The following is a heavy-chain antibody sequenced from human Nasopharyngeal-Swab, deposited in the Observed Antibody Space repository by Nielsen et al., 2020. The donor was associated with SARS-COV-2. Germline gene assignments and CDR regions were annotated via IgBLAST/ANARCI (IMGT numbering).Heavy chain of an antibody. D-gene: IGHD6-13*01. J-gene: IGHJ3*02. CDR1: GFTFSSYS. CDR3: AMAAASPDAFDI. Sequence: GESLKISCAASGFTFSSYSMNWVRQAPGKGLEWVSSISSSSSYIYYADSVKGRFTISRDNAKNSLYLQMNSLRAEETAVYYCAMAAASPDAFDIWGQGTMVTVSS. V-gene: IGHV3-21*01. CDR2: ISSSSSYI.